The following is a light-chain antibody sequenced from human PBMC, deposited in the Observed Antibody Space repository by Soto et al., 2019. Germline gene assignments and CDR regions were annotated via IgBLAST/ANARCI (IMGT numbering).Light chain of an antibody. J-gene: IGKJ1*01. CDR2: GAS. Sequence: DIQMTQSPSTLSASVGGIATITCRASQSVGTWEAWYQQKPGKAPKLLIYGASNLESGVPSRLSGSGSGTEFTLTITTLQPDDFATYYCQQYDSVLGTFGPGTKVDIK. V-gene: IGKV1-5*01. CDR3: QQYDSVLGT. CDR1: QSVGTW.